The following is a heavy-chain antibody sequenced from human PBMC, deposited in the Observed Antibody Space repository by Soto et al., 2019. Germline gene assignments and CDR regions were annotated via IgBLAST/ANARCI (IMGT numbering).Heavy chain of an antibody. J-gene: IGHJ4*02. CDR1: GFTFSSYG. CDR2: ISYDGSNK. V-gene: IGHV3-30*18. Sequence: GGSLRLSCAASGFTFSSYGMHWVRQAPGKGLEWVAVISYDGSNKYYADSVKGRFTISRDNSKNTLYLQMNSLRAEDTAVYYCAKGVGATYIFDYWGQGTLVTVSS. D-gene: IGHD1-26*01. CDR3: AKGVGATYIFDY.